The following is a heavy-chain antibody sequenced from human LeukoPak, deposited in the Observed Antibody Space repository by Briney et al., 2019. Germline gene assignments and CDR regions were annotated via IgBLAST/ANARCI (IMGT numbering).Heavy chain of an antibody. Sequence: SETLSLTCTVSGVSISSSSYYWGWIRQPPGKGLEWIGSIYYSGSTYYNPSLKSRVTISVDTSKNQFSLKLSSVTAADTAVYYCARGIFSLAAAGGNYYYMDVWGKGTTVTVSS. CDR1: GVSISSSSYY. V-gene: IGHV4-39*01. CDR3: ARGIFSLAAAGGNYYYMDV. CDR2: IYYSGST. D-gene: IGHD6-13*01. J-gene: IGHJ6*03.